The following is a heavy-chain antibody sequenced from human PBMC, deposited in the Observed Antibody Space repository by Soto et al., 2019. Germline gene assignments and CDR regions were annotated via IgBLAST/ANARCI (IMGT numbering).Heavy chain of an antibody. Sequence: ASVKVSCKASGYTFTSYYMHWVRQAPGQGLEWMGIINPSGGSTSYAQKFQGRVTMTRDTSTSTVYMELSSLRSEDTAVYYCARGSYIYGSGRAAFDIWGQGTMVTVSS. V-gene: IGHV1-46*03. CDR1: GYTFTSYY. CDR3: ARGSYIYGSGRAAFDI. CDR2: INPSGGST. J-gene: IGHJ3*02. D-gene: IGHD3-10*01.